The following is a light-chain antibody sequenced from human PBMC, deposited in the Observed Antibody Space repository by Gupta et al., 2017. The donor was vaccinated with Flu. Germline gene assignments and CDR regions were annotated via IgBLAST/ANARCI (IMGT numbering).Light chain of an antibody. Sequence: QSAPSQPDSVSGSPAPAITISSTGTSSDVGGYNLVSWYQQYPGKAPKLLIYEVSKRPSGVSDRFSGSKSGNTASLTITGLQSDDEADYYCCSCAGNMDRQLFGGGTKLTVL. V-gene: IGLV2-23*02. CDR2: EVS. CDR3: CSCAGNMDRQL. CDR1: SSDVGGYNL. J-gene: IGLJ2*01.